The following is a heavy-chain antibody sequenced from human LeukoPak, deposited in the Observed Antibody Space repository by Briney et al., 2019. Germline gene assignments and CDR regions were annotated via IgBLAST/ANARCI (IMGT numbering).Heavy chain of an antibody. Sequence: GGSLRLSCAASGFIFSKYAMSWVRQTPGKGLECVSTISGSGGSTYYADSVKGRFTISRDNAKNSLYLQMNSLRAEDTAVYYCARDPAAGTLYYYYYMDVWGKGTTVTVSS. CDR3: ARDPAAGTLYYYYYMDV. V-gene: IGHV3-23*01. CDR2: ISGSGGST. D-gene: IGHD6-13*01. J-gene: IGHJ6*03. CDR1: GFIFSKYA.